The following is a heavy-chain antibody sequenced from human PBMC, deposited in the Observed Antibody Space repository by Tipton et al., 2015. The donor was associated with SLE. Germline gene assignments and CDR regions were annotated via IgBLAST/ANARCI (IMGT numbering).Heavy chain of an antibody. J-gene: IGHJ3*02. Sequence: TLSLTCPVAGGPIRNSPYYWGWIRQTRGKGLEWIGSVFDTGCTAYNPSPEGRVSLSVDTSNNEFSLKLSSVTAADTAVYFCARDAGLWFGAPWAFDIWGQGTMVTVSS. V-gene: IGHV4-39*07. CDR3: ARDAGLWFGAPWAFDI. CDR2: VFDTGCT. CDR1: GGPIRNSPYY. D-gene: IGHD3-10*01.